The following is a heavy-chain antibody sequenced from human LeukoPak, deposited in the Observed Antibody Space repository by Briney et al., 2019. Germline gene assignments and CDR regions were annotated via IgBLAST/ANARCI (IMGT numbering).Heavy chain of an antibody. CDR3: ARARPFGGYFDI. V-gene: IGHV3-23*01. Sequence: GGSLRLSCAASGFNFNDAAMTWVRQAPGKGLEWVSLIASSGRNTYYTDSVRGRFTISRDNSKNTLSLQMNSLRVEDTAMYYCARARPFGGYFDIWGQGTLVTVSS. D-gene: IGHD4-23*01. CDR2: IASSGRNT. CDR1: GFNFNDAA. J-gene: IGHJ4*02.